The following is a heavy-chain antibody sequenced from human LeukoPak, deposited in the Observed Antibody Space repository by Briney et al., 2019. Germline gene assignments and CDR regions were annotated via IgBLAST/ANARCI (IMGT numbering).Heavy chain of an antibody. Sequence: PGGSLGLSCAASGFTFNSYSMNWVRQAPGKGLEWVSYISSSTGSTIYYADSVKGRFTISRDNARNSMYLQMNSLRVEDTAVYYCARDPAVGHVYWYFDLWGRGTLVTVSS. V-gene: IGHV3-48*01. CDR3: ARDPAVGHVYWYFDL. J-gene: IGHJ2*01. D-gene: IGHD3-10*02. CDR1: GFTFNSYS. CDR2: ISSSTGSTI.